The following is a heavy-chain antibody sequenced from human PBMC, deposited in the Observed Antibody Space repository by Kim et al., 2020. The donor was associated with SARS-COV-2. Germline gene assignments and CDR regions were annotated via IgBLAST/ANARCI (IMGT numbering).Heavy chain of an antibody. CDR3: ARGSGWRQLAGLGV. J-gene: IGHJ1*01. Sequence: GGSLRLSCEASGFTFRDYGMNWVRQAPGKGLEWISYISSSGSSIYYAESVKGRFEVSRDNVKNALYLKISGLRDEDTALYFCARGSGWRQLAGLGVWGQG. CDR2: ISSSGSSI. CDR1: GFTFRDYG. D-gene: IGHD3-16*01. V-gene: IGHV3-48*02.